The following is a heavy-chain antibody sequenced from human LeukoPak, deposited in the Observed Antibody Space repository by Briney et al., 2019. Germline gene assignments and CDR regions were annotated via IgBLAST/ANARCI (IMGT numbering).Heavy chain of an antibody. Sequence: GGSLRLSCARSGFSFTNAWMSWVRHAPEKGLEWVRRTKSKTDGGTTNYAAPVKDRFTISRDDSKNTLYLQMNSLKTEDTAGYYCTTDTGYSSGWYIRILGGYYFDYWGQGTLVTVSS. J-gene: IGHJ4*02. V-gene: IGHV3-15*01. CDR2: TKSKTDGGTT. CDR1: GFSFTNAW. D-gene: IGHD6-19*01. CDR3: TTDTGYSSGWYIRILGGYYFDY.